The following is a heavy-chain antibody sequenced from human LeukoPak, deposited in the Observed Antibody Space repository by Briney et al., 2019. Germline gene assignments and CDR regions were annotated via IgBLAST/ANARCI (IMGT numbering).Heavy chain of an antibody. V-gene: IGHV4-34*01. CDR1: GGSFSGYY. D-gene: IGHD2-2*01. CDR3: ARLARYIVVVPAAMRNWFDP. J-gene: IGHJ5*02. Sequence: TSETLSLTCAVYGGSFSGYYWSWIRQPPGKGLEWIGEINHSGSTNYNPSLKSRVTISVDTSKNQFSLKLSSVTAADTAVYYCARLARYIVVVPAAMRNWFDPWGQGTLVTVSS. CDR2: INHSGST.